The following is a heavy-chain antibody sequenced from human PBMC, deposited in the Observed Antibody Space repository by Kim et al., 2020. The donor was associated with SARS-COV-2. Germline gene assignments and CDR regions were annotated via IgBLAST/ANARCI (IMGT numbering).Heavy chain of an antibody. CDR2: IYYSGST. CDR1: GGSISSSSYY. Sequence: SETLSLTCTVSGGSISSSSYYWGWIRQPPGKGLEWIGSIYYSGSTYYNPSLKSRVTISVDTSKNQFSLKLSSVTPTDTAVYYCARQARAANSYGFAGGLGSYYWGQGTLVTVSS. D-gene: IGHD5-18*01. J-gene: IGHJ4*02. CDR3: ARQARAANSYGFAGGLGSYY. V-gene: IGHV4-39*01.